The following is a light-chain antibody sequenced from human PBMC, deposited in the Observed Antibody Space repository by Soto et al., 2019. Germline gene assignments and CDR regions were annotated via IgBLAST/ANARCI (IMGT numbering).Light chain of an antibody. CDR1: QTISSW. V-gene: IGKV1-5*03. CDR2: KAS. J-gene: IGKJ5*01. Sequence: DIQMTHSPSTLSASVVDRVTITCRASQTISSWLAWYQQKPGKAPKLLIYKASSLENGVPSRFSGSGSGTDFTFTISSLQAEDIATYFCQQYDSVFTFGQGTRLEIK. CDR3: QQYDSVFT.